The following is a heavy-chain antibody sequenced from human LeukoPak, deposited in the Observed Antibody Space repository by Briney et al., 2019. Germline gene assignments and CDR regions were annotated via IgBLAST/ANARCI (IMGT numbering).Heavy chain of an antibody. V-gene: IGHV4-39*07. CDR1: GGSISSSSYY. D-gene: IGHD2-2*01. Sequence: SETPSLTCTVSGGSISSSSYYWGWIRQPPGEGREWIGSIYYSGSTYYNPSLKSRVTISVDTSKNQFSLKLSSVTAADPAVYYCARAVGYCSSTSSYALKKNDAFDIWGQGTMVTVSS. CDR2: IYYSGST. CDR3: ARAVGYCSSTSSYALKKNDAFDI. J-gene: IGHJ3*02.